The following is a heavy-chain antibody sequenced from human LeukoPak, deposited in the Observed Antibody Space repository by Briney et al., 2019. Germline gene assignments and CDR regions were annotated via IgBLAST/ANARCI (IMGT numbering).Heavy chain of an antibody. J-gene: IGHJ4*02. CDR1: GGTFSSYA. V-gene: IGHV1-69*06. CDR2: IIPIFGTA. D-gene: IGHD5-12*01. Sequence: ASVKVSCKASGGTFSSYAISWVRQAPGQGLEWMGGIIPIFGTASYAQKFQGRVTITADKSTSTAYMELSSLRSEDTAVYYCARDRQGGYESFDYWGQGTLVTVSS. CDR3: ARDRQGGYESFDY.